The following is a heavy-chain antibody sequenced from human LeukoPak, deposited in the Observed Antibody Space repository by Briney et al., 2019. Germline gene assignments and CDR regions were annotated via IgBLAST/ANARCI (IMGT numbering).Heavy chain of an antibody. D-gene: IGHD2-15*01. CDR1: GFTFSSYS. J-gene: IGHJ4*02. CDR3: AKAPVTTCRGAFCYPFDY. CDR2: ISDTGNT. V-gene: IGHV3-23*01. Sequence: GGSLRLSCAASGFTFSSYSMNWVRQAPGKGLEWVSAISDTGNTYHADSVKGRFTISRDSSKNTLFLQMNRLGPEDAAVYYCAKAPVTTCRGAFCYPFDYWGLGTLVTVSS.